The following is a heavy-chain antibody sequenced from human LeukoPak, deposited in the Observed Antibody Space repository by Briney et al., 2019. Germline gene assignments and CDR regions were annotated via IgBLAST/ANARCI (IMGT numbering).Heavy chain of an antibody. CDR1: GGSISNSYYY. CDR2: ISHSGTT. CDR3: EREGDILGATIDS. Sequence: SETLSLTCTVSGGSISNSYYYWGWIRQSPGKGLEWIGSISHSGTTYYNPSFKSRVTISLDTSKNQFSLKLKSVTAADTAFYYCEREGDILGATIDSWGQGTLVTVSS. D-gene: IGHD1-26*01. J-gene: IGHJ4*02. V-gene: IGHV4-39*07.